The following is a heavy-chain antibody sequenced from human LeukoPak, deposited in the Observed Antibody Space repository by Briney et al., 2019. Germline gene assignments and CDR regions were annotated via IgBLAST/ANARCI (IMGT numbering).Heavy chain of an antibody. V-gene: IGHV1-2*02. CDR1: GYTFSDYY. CDR2: INPNSGTS. CDR3: ARGYYYDSGSLTRALDF. Sequence: GASVKVSCKASGYTFSDYYMHWVRQAPGQGLEWVGWINPNSGTSNYAQKFQDRVTMTTDTSTNTGYMELRSLRSDDTAIYYCARGYYYDSGSLTRALDFWGQGTMVTVSS. J-gene: IGHJ3*01. D-gene: IGHD3-22*01.